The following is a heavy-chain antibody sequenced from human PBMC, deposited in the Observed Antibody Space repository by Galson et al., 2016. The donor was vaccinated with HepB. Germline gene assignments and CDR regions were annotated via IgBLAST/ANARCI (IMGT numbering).Heavy chain of an antibody. Sequence: SETLSLTCVVSGDSVNSGFYYWSWIRQPPGKGLEWIGCIYYSGSTNYNTSLQSRVSLSLETSKNQFSLKLNSVTAADTAGYYCARGNNFWSGYYADYWGQGTLVTVSS. CDR2: IYYSGST. CDR3: ARGNNFWSGYYADY. V-gene: IGHV4-61*01. D-gene: IGHD3-3*01. CDR1: GDSVNSGFYY. J-gene: IGHJ4*02.